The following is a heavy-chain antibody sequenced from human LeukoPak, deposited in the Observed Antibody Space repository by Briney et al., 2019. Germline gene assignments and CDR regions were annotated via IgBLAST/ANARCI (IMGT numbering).Heavy chain of an antibody. J-gene: IGHJ4*02. CDR1: GGSISSYY. CDR2: IYYSGST. D-gene: IGHD2-15*01. CDR3: ARDLGDCSGGSCYSYGY. Sequence: SETLSLTCTVSGGSISSYYWSWIRQPPGKGLEWIGYIYYSGSTNYNPSLKSRVTISVDTSKNQFSLKLSSVTAADTAVYYCARDLGDCSGGSCYSYGYWGQGTLVTVSS. V-gene: IGHV4-59*01.